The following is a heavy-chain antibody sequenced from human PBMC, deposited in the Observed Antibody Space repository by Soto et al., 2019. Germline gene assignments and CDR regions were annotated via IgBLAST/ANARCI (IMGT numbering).Heavy chain of an antibody. CDR2: IYPGDSDT. V-gene: IGHV5-51*01. D-gene: IGHD2-15*01. CDR1: GYSFTSYW. CDR3: ARHGSPPHVVVVAENYYYGMDV. Sequence: GESLKISCKGSGYSFTSYWIGWVRQMPGKGLEWMGIIYPGDSDTRYSPSFQGQVTISADKSISTAYLQWSSLKASDTAMYYCARHGSPPHVVVVAENYYYGMDVWGQGTTVTVSS. J-gene: IGHJ6*02.